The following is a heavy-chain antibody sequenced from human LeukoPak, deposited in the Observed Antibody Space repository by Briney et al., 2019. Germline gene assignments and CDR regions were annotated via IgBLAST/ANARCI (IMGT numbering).Heavy chain of an antibody. CDR3: ARGDYGGNFY. J-gene: IGHJ4*02. Sequence: GGSLRLSCAASGFTFDDYAMHWVRQAPGKGLEWVSGISWNSGSIGYADSVKGRFTISRDNAKNTLYLQMNSLRAEDTAVYYCARGDYGGNFYWGQGTLVTVSS. CDR1: GFTFDDYA. CDR2: ISWNSGSI. V-gene: IGHV3-9*01. D-gene: IGHD4-23*01.